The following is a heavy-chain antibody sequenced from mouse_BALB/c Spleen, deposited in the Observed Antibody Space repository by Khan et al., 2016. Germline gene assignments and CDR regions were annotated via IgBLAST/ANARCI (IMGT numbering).Heavy chain of an antibody. CDR1: GFSLTTYG. CDR2: IWGDGST. V-gene: IGHV2-3*01. J-gene: IGHJ4*01. Sequence: QVQLKQSGPGLVAPSQSLSITCTVSGFSLTTYGVTWIRQPPGKGLEWLGVIWGDGSTNYHSALKSRLSISKDNSKSQVFLKLNSLQTDDTATYYSAKSPNWGNYAMDYWGQGTSVTVSS. CDR3: AKSPNWGNYAMDY. D-gene: IGHD4-1*01.